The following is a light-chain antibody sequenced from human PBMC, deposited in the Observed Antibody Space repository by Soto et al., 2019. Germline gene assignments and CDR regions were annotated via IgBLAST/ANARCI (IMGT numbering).Light chain of an antibody. J-gene: IGKJ1*01. CDR3: QQSYSTLWT. CDR1: QSISSY. CDR2: AAS. V-gene: IGKV1-39*01. Sequence: DIQMTQSPSSLSASVGDRVTITCRASQSISSYLNWYQQKPGKAPKLLIYAASSLQSGVPSRFSGSGSGTACTLTISSLQPEDFATYYCQQSYSTLWTFGQGTKVEIK.